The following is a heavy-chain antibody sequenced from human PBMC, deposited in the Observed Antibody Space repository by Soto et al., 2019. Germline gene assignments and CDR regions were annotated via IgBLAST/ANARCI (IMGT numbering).Heavy chain of an antibody. CDR2: IKRDGSTT. J-gene: IGHJ6*03. CDR3: GRGAINYYCEDV. V-gene: IGHV3-74*01. Sequence: EVQLVESGGGLVQPGGSLRLSCAASGFTFSDYWMHWVRQAPGKGLEWVSRIKRDGSTTNYADSVKGRFTISRDNAKNTLYLDMNSLRVEDTADYYCGRGAINYYCEDVWGKGTTVTVSS. CDR1: GFTFSDYW.